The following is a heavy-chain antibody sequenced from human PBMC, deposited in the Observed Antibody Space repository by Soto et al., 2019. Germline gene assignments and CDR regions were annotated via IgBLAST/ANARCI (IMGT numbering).Heavy chain of an antibody. J-gene: IGHJ6*02. Sequence: QVQLVQSGAEVTKPGSSVKVSCKASGGTFSSYTISWVRQAPGQGREWMGRIIPILGMANYAQKFQGRVTMTADKAAITAYMELSSLRSEDTAVYCCARESDCYYGMDVWGQGTTVTVSS. D-gene: IGHD2-21*02. CDR3: ARESDCYYGMDV. CDR1: GGTFSSYT. V-gene: IGHV1-69*08. CDR2: IIPILGMA.